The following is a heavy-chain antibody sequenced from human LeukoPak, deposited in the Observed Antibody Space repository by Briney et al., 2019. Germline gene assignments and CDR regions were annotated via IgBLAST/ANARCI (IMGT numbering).Heavy chain of an antibody. V-gene: IGHV1-2*02. CDR2: INPNSGGT. J-gene: IGHJ4*02. CDR3: ARDKHIGSYTDDY. Sequence: ASVKVSCKASRYTFTGYYMHWVRQAPGQGLEWMGWINPNSGGTNYAQKFQGRVTMTRDTSISTAYMELSRLRSDDTAVYYCARDKHIGSYTDDYWGQGTLVTVSS. CDR1: RYTFTGYY. D-gene: IGHD1-26*01.